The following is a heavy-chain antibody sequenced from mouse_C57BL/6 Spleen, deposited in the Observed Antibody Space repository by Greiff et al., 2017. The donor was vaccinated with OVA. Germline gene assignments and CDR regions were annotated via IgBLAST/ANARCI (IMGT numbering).Heavy chain of an antibody. J-gene: IGHJ4*01. CDR1: GYTFTSYW. CDR2: IHPNSGST. Sequence: QVQLQQPGAELVKPGASVKLSCKASGYTFTSYWMHWVKQRPGQGLEWIGMIHPNSGSTNYNEKFKSKATLTVDKSSSTAYMQLSSLTSEDSAVYYCAREVLSDSAMDYWGQGTSVTVSS. V-gene: IGHV1-64*01. CDR3: AREVLSDSAMDY. D-gene: IGHD1-1*02.